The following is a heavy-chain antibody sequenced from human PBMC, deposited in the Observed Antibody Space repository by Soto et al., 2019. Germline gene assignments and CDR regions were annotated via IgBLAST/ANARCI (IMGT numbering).Heavy chain of an antibody. CDR2: ISSSSSYI. J-gene: IGHJ4*02. D-gene: IGHD6-6*01. Sequence: VGSLRLSCAASGFTFSSYSMNWVRQAPGKGLEWVSSISSSSSYIYYADSVKGRFTISRDNAKNSLYLQMNSLRAEDTAVYYCARDSYSSSSEFDYWGQGTLVTVSS. CDR1: GFTFSSYS. CDR3: ARDSYSSSSEFDY. V-gene: IGHV3-21*01.